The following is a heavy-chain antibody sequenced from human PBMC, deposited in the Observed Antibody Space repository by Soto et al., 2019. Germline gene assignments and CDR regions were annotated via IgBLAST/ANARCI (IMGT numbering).Heavy chain of an antibody. V-gene: IGHV1-2*04. CDR1: GYTFTGYY. Sequence: ASVKVSCKASGYTFTGYYMHWVRQAPGQGLEWMGWINPNSGGTNYAQKFQGWVTMTRDTSISTAYMELSRLRSDDTAVYYCARGRRAAALKDGFDTWGQGTLVTVSS. CDR3: ARGRRAAALKDGFDT. J-gene: IGHJ5*02. CDR2: INPNSGGT. D-gene: IGHD6-13*01.